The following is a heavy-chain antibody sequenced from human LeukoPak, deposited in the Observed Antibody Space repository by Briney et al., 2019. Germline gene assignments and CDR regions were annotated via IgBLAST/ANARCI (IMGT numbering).Heavy chain of an antibody. CDR2: ISAYNGNT. V-gene: IGHV1-18*01. J-gene: IGHJ6*03. CDR1: GGTFSSYA. Sequence: ASVKVPCKASGGTFSSYAISWVRQAPGQGLEWMGWISAYNGNTNYAQKLQGRVTMTTDTSTRTAYMELRSLRSEDTAVYYCARAIVATIRGYYYYYYMDVWGKGTTVTVSS. D-gene: IGHD5-12*01. CDR3: ARAIVATIRGYYYYYYMDV.